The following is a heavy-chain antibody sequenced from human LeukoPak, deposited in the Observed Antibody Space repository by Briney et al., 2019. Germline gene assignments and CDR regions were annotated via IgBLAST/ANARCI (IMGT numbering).Heavy chain of an antibody. J-gene: IGHJ4*02. CDR1: GGSIRSSSYY. V-gene: IGHV4-39*07. CDR2: IYYSGST. Sequence: SETLSLTCTVSGGSIRSSSYYWGWLRQPPGKGLEWIGSIYYSGSTYYKPPLKSRVTISVDTSKNQFSLKLSSVTAADTAVYYCARGGYYYDSSGLHYWGQGTLVTVSS. D-gene: IGHD3-22*01. CDR3: ARGGYYYDSSGLHY.